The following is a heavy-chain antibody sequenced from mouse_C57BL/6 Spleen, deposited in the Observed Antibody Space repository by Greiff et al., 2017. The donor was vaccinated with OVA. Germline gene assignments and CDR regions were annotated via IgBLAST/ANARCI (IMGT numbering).Heavy chain of an antibody. J-gene: IGHJ2*01. CDR3: ARYHSNYACDY. CDR2: IYPGGGYT. D-gene: IGHD2-5*01. Sequence: QVQLKQSGAELVRPGTSVKMSCKASGYTFTNYWIGWAKQRPGHGLEWIGDIYPGGGYTNYNEKFKGKATLTADKSSSPAYMQFSSLTSEDSAIYYYARYHSNYACDYWGQGTTLTVSS. CDR1: GYTFTNYW. V-gene: IGHV1-63*01.